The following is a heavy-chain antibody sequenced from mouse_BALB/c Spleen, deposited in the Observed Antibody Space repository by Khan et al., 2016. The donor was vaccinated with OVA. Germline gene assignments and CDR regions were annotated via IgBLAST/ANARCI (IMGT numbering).Heavy chain of an antibody. CDR2: ISTYYGDA. J-gene: IGHJ3*01. V-gene: IGHV1S137*01. CDR3: ARGGKFAY. D-gene: IGHD1-1*02. CDR1: GYTFTDYA. Sequence: VQLQESGAELVRPGVSVKISCKGSGYTFTDYAMHWVKQSHAKSLEWIGVISTYYGDADYSQKFKGRATMTVDRSSSTAYMELARLTSEDSAIYYCARGGKFAYWGRGTLVTVSA.